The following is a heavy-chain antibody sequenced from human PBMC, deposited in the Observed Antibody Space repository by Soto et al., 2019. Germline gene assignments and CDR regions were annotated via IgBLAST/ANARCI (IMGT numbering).Heavy chain of an antibody. Sequence: GSLRLSCAASGFTFSSYGMHWVRQAPGKGLEWVAVISYDGSNKYYADSVKGRFTISRDNSKNTLYLQMNSLRAEDTAVYYCAKDPSAADDYWRQGTLVTVSS. CDR3: AKDPSAADDY. V-gene: IGHV3-30*18. D-gene: IGHD6-25*01. CDR1: GFTFSSYG. J-gene: IGHJ4*02. CDR2: ISYDGSNK.